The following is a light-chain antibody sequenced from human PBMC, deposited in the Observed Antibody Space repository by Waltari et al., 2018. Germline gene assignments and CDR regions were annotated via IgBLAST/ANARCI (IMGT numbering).Light chain of an antibody. CDR1: SSDVGGYHH. V-gene: IGLV2-14*01. J-gene: IGLJ3*02. CDR3: SSYTTSNTWV. Sequence: QSALTQPASVSGSPGQSITISYTGTSSDVGGYHHVSWYQHHPGKAPKLMIFEGTDRPSGLSNRFSGSKSGNTASLTISGLQAEDEADYYCSSYTTSNTWVFGGGTKVTVL. CDR2: EGT.